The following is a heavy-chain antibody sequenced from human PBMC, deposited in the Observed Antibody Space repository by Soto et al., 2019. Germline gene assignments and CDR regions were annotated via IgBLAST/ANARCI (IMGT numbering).Heavy chain of an antibody. V-gene: IGHV5-51*01. CDR1: GYSFTSYW. D-gene: IGHD3-9*01. CDR2: IYPGDSDT. J-gene: IGHJ6*02. Sequence: GESLKISCKGSGYSFTSYWIGWVRQMPGKGLEWMGIIYPGDSDTRYSPSFQGQVTISADKSISTAYLQWSSLKASDTAMYYCATTILTGYYYYGTDVRGQGTTGPVSS. CDR3: ATTILTGYYYYGTDV.